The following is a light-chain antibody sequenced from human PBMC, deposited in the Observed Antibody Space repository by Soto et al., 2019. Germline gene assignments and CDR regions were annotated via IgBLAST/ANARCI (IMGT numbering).Light chain of an antibody. CDR2: EDN. CDR1: SGSIASNY. J-gene: IGLJ3*02. Sequence: NFMLTQSHSVSESPGKTVIISCTRSSGSIASNYVQWYQQRPGSSPTTVIYEDNQRPSGVPGRFSGSIDSSSNSASLTISGLETEDEADYFCQSYDATNQVFGGGTKLTVL. CDR3: QSYDATNQV. V-gene: IGLV6-57*01.